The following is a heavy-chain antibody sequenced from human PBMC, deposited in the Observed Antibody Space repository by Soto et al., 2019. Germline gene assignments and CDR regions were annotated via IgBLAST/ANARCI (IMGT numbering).Heavy chain of an antibody. V-gene: IGHV4-39*01. CDR2: IFYRGST. D-gene: IGHD6-19*01. CDR1: GGSISSSTYY. Sequence: QLQLQETGPGLVKPSETLSLTCTVSGGSISSSTYYWGWVRQPPGKGLEWIGIIFYRGSTYYNPSLKSRVTISVDTSNNQCALKLRSVTDADTALYYCAREFSSGWYGLDYWGQETLVTVSS. J-gene: IGHJ4*02. CDR3: AREFSSGWYGLDY.